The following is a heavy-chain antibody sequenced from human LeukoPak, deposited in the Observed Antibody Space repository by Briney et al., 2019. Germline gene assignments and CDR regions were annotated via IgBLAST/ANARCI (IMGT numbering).Heavy chain of an antibody. Sequence: SDTLSLTRTVSRGSLRSSSNHWGWIRQPPGKGLEWIGTIYYSGTTYPNPSLKSRVTISVDTSKNQFSLKLSSMTAADTAVYYCARGRGSGWLFDYWGQGALVTVSS. CDR1: RGSLRSSSNH. CDR2: IYYSGTT. V-gene: IGHV4-39*07. D-gene: IGHD6-19*01. CDR3: ARGRGSGWLFDY. J-gene: IGHJ4*02.